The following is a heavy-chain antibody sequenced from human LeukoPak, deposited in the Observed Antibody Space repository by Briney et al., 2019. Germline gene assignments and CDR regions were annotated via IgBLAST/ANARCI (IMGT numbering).Heavy chain of an antibody. J-gene: IGHJ4*02. V-gene: IGHV3-48*01. D-gene: IGHD7-27*01. CDR3: ARRPKTGKNFDY. CDR2: ISSSSSRSGSSAI. Sequence: PGRSLRLSCAASGFTFSSYSMNWVRQAPGKGLEWLSYISSSSSRSGSSAIYYADSVKGRFTISRDNAKNSLYLQMNSPRAEDTAVYYCARRPKTGKNFDYWGQGTLVTVSS. CDR1: GFTFSSYS.